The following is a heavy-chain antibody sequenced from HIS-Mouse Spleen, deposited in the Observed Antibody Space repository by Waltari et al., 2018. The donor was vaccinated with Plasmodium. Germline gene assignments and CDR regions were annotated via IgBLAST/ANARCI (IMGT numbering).Heavy chain of an antibody. J-gene: IGHJ1*01. V-gene: IGHV1-2*02. D-gene: IGHD6-13*01. CDR1: GYTFTGYY. CDR3: ARVLGYKAAAGTFVEYFQH. Sequence: QVQLVQSGAEVKKPGASVTVSCQASGYTFTGYYMHWVRQAPGQGLEWMGWINPNSGGTNYAQKFQGRVTMTRDTSISTAYMELSRLRSDDTAVYYCARVLGYKAAAGTFVEYFQHWGQGTLVTVSS. CDR2: INPNSGGT.